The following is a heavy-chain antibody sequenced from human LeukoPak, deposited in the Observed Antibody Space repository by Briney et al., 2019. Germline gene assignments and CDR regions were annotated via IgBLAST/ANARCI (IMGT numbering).Heavy chain of an antibody. CDR2: ISGSGGST. CDR3: AKRGPGTYSGYDLWD. D-gene: IGHD5-12*01. J-gene: IGHJ4*02. V-gene: IGHV3-23*01. Sequence: GGSLRLSCAASGLTFSSYAMSWVRQAPGKGLEWVSAISGSGGSTYYADSVKGRFTISRDNSKNTLYLQMNSLRAEDMAVYYCAKRGPGTYSGYDLWDWGQGTLVTVSS. CDR1: GLTFSSYA.